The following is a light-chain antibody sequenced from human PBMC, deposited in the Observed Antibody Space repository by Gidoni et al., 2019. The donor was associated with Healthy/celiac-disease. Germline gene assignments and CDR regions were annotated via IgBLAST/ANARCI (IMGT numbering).Light chain of an antibody. Sequence: EIVLTQSPGTLSLSPGERATLSCRASQSVSSSYLAWYQQKPGQAPRLLIYGASSRATGIPDRFSGSGSGTDLTHTISRLEPEDFAVYYCQQYGSSALFTFGPGTKVDIK. CDR3: QQYGSSALFT. V-gene: IGKV3-20*01. J-gene: IGKJ3*01. CDR1: QSVSSSY. CDR2: GAS.